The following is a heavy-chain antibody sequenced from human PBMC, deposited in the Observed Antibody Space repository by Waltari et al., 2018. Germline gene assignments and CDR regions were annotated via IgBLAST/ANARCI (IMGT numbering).Heavy chain of an antibody. CDR2: IYSGGST. J-gene: IGHJ4*02. Sequence: EVQLVESGGGLIQPGGSLRLSCAASGFTVSSNYMTWVRQAPGKGLELVSVIYSGGSTYYADSVKGRFTISRDNSKNTLYLQMNSLRADDTALYYCARVGVAGAIDYWGQGTLVTVSS. V-gene: IGHV3-53*01. CDR1: GFTVSSNY. D-gene: IGHD6-19*01. CDR3: ARVGVAGAIDY.